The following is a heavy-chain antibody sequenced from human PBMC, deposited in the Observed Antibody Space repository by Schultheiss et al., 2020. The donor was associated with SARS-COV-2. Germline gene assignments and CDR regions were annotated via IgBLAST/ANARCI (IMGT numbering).Heavy chain of an antibody. CDR3: ARHPVTGDFWSGYWFDP. Sequence: GESLKISCKGSGYSFTSYWIGWVRQMPGKGLEWMGIIYPGDSDTRYSPSFQGQVTISADKSISTAYLQWSSLKASDTAMYYCARHPVTGDFWSGYWFDPWGQGTLVTVSS. V-gene: IGHV5-51*01. J-gene: IGHJ5*02. D-gene: IGHD3-3*01. CDR2: IYPGDSDT. CDR1: GYSFTSYW.